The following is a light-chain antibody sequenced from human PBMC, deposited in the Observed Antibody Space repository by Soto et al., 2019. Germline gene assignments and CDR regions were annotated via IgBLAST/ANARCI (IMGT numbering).Light chain of an antibody. Sequence: EIVKTQSTATLSVSPGERASLSCRASQSISTNLAWYQQKPGQAPRLLIYGASTRATGIPARFSGSGSGTEFTLTISSPQSEDFGEDYCQQYDKWPLTFGPGNEVDIK. CDR3: QQYDKWPLT. CDR2: GAS. V-gene: IGKV3-15*01. J-gene: IGKJ3*01. CDR1: QSISTN.